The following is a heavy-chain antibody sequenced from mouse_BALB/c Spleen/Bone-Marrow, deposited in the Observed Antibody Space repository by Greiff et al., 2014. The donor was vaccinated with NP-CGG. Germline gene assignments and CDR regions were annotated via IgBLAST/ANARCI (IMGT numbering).Heavy chain of an antibody. CDR2: IDPANGNT. D-gene: IGHD2-1*01. J-gene: IGHJ4*01. CDR1: GFNIKDTY. V-gene: IGHV14-3*02. CDR3: AIYYGNYYAMGY. Sequence: EVMLVESGAELVKPGASVKLSCTASGFNIKDTYMHWVKQRPEQGLEWIGRIDPANGNTKYDPKFQGKATITADTSSNTAYLQLSSLTSEDAAVYYCAIYYGNYYAMGYWGQGTSVTVSS.